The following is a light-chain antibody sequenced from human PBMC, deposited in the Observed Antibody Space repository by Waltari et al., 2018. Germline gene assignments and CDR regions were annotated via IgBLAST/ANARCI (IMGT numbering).Light chain of an antibody. J-gene: IGLJ1*01. CDR1: SSDVGGYDY. V-gene: IGLV2-14*03. CDR2: DVN. CDR3: SSYRSSDAYV. Sequence: QSALTHPASVSGSPGQSITISCTGTSSDVGGYDYVPWYQKLPGKAPKLIIFDVNNRPSGICKRFSGSKSGNTASLTIAGLQAEDEADYYCSSYRSSDAYVFGTGTKVTVL.